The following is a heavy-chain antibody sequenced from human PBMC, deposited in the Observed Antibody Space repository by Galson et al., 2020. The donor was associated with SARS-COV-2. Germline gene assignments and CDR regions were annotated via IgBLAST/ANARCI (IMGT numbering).Heavy chain of an antibody. CDR2: VYHTGDT. CDR3: LPYSPNNDYFFPH. Sequence: ETSETLSLTCPVSGGSMSSYYWTWLRQSPGKGLEWIGYVYHTGDTNYNPSLKSPVTMSLDTSNNQFSLKLNFVTAADTAVYYCLPYSPNNDYFFPHWGQGTLVTVSS. D-gene: IGHD1-1*01. J-gene: IGHJ1*01. V-gene: IGHV4-59*08. CDR1: GGSMSSYY.